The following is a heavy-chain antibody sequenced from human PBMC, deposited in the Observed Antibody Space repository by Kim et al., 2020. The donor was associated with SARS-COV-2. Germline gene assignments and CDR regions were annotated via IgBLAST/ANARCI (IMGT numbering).Heavy chain of an antibody. Sequence: GGSLRLSCAASGFTFSSYGMHWVRQAPGKGLEWVAVISYDGSNKYYADSVKGRFTISRDNSKNTLYLQMNSLRAEDTAVYYYAKEHTLGFFEWLFDYWG. CDR2: ISYDGSNK. J-gene: IGHJ4*01. V-gene: IGHV3-30*18. D-gene: IGHD3-3*02. CDR1: GFTFSSYG. CDR3: AKEHTLGFFEWLFDY.